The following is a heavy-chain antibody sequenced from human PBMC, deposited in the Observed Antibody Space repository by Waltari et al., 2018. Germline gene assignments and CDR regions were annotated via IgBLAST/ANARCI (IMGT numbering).Heavy chain of an antibody. V-gene: IGHV1-69*05. CDR1: GGTFSSYA. CDR3: ALEMATGSGPPAFDY. Sequence: QVQLVQSGAEVKKPGSSVKVSCKASGGTFSSYAISWVRQAPGQGLEWIGGIIPIFGTANYAQKFQGRVTITTDESTSTAYMELSSLRSEDTAVYYCALEMATGSGPPAFDYWGQGTLVTVSS. J-gene: IGHJ4*02. CDR2: IIPIFGTA. D-gene: IGHD5-12*01.